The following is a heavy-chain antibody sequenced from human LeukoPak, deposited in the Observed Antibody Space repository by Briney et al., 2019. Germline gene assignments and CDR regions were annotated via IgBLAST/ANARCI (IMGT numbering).Heavy chain of an antibody. CDR3: ARDYYDSSGYSD. J-gene: IGHJ4*02. D-gene: IGHD3-22*01. CDR2: IYSGGST. CDR1: GFTVSSNY. Sequence: PGGSLRLSCAASGFTVSSNYMSWVRQAPGKGLEWVSVIYSGGSTYYADSVKGRFTISRDNSKNTLYLQMNSLRAEDTAVYHCARDYYDSSGYSDWGQGTLVTVSS. V-gene: IGHV3-53*01.